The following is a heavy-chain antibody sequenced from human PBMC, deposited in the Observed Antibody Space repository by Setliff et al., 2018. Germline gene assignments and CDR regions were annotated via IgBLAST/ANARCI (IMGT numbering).Heavy chain of an antibody. CDR1: GGSVSNSGFF. D-gene: IGHD2-15*01. Sequence: SETLSLTCTVSGGSVSNSGFFWGWLRQAPGKGLEWIGNIYDSGSSNYDASLKSRLIITRDTSKNQISLKLTSVTAADTAVYYCGRGFSRIEGWGNWFDPWGQAILVTVSS. CDR3: GRGFSRIEGWGNWFDP. CDR2: IYDSGSS. V-gene: IGHV4-39*01. J-gene: IGHJ5*02.